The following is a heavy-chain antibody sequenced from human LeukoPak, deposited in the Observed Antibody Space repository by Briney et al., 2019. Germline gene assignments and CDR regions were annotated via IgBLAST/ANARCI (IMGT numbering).Heavy chain of an antibody. D-gene: IGHD3-10*01. CDR2: IYGSGST. V-gene: IGHV4-4*07. CDR3: ARDLWFGELGDAFDL. CDR1: AGSISSYY. Sequence: PSETLSLTCTVSAGSISSYYWSWIRQPAGKGLEWIGRIYGSGSTNYNPSLKSRVTMSVDTSKHQFSLKLTSVTAADTAVYYCARDLWFGELGDAFDLWGQGTKVTVAS. J-gene: IGHJ3*01.